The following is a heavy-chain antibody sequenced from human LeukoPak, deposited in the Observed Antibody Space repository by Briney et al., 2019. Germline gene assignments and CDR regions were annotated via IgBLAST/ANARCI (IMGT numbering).Heavy chain of an antibody. V-gene: IGHV4-61*02. D-gene: IGHD1-7*01. Sequence: SETLSLTCTVSGGSVSSGSYYWSWIRQPAGKGLERIGRIYTDGSTSYNPSLKSRVTISVDTSKNQFSLNLTSLTAADTAVYYCARDHSNWNYAPDFWGQGTLVIVSS. CDR1: GGSVSSGSYY. CDR2: IYTDGST. CDR3: ARDHSNWNYAPDF. J-gene: IGHJ4*02.